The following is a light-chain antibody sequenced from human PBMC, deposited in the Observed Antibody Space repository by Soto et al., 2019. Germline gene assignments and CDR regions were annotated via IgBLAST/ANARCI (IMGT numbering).Light chain of an antibody. CDR1: QSVSSY. Sequence: EIVLTQSPATLSLSPGESASLSCRASQSVSSYLAWYQQKPGQAPRLLIYDASNRATGIPARFSGSGSGTDFTLTISSLDPEDFAVYYCQQRSNWPITFGQGTRLEI. CDR3: QQRSNWPIT. V-gene: IGKV3-11*01. J-gene: IGKJ5*01. CDR2: DAS.